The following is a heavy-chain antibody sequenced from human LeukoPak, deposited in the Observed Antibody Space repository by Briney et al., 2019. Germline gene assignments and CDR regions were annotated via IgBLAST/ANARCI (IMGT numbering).Heavy chain of an antibody. CDR2: ISYDGSNK. V-gene: IGHV3-30*01. CDR3: ARLMATIPTIFDY. D-gene: IGHD5-24*01. CDR1: GFTFSSYA. J-gene: IGHJ4*02. Sequence: GGSLRLSCAASGFTFSSYAMHWVRQAPGKGLEWVAVISYDGSNKYYADSVKGRFTISRDNSKNTLYLQMNSLRAEDTAVYYCARLMATIPTIFDYWGQGTLVTVSS.